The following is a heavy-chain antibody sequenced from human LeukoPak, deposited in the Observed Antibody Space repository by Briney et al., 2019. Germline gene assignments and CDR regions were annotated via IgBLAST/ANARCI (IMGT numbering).Heavy chain of an antibody. Sequence: QPGGSLRLSCAASGFTFSSYWMHWVRQAPGKGLVWVSRINSGGSSTSYADSVKGRFTISRDNAKNTLYLQMNSLRAEDTAVYYCARLDSSSWDSVDYWGQGTLVTVSS. D-gene: IGHD6-13*01. J-gene: IGHJ4*02. V-gene: IGHV3-74*01. CDR2: INSGGSST. CDR1: GFTFSSYW. CDR3: ARLDSSSWDSVDY.